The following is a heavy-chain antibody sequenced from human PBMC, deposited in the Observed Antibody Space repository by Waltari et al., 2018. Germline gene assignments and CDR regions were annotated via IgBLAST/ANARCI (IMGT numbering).Heavy chain of an antibody. Sequence: QVQLRESGPGLVKSSETLTLTCDVSGDSIRSGFYWAWIRQPPGKGPEWIGSVYHSGTTFYNPSLKSRVTMSVDTSKKHFSLSLTSVTAADTAVYYCARATCSHGGCSMYYFYYYMDVWGKGITVTVSS. J-gene: IGHJ6*03. CDR3: ARATCSHGGCSMYYFYYYMDV. CDR1: GDSIRSGFY. CDR2: VYHSGTT. D-gene: IGHD1-26*01. V-gene: IGHV4-38-2*01.